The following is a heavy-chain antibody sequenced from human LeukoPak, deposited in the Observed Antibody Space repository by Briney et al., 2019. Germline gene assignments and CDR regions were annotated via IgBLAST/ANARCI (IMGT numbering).Heavy chain of an antibody. CDR2: ISAYNGNT. V-gene: IGHV1-18*01. CDR1: GYTFTSYD. J-gene: IGHJ4*02. D-gene: IGHD2-15*01. CDR3: ARVGIYCSGGSCYRAHFDY. Sequence: ASVKVSCKASGYTFTSYDINWVRQATGQGLEWMGWISAYNGNTNYAQKLQGRVTMTTDTSTSTAYMELRSLRSDDTAVYYCARVGIYCSGGSCYRAHFDYWGQGTLVTVSS.